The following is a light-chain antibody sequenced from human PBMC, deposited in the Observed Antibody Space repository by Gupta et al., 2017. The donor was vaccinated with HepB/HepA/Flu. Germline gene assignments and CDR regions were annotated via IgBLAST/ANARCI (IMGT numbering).Light chain of an antibody. J-gene: IGLJ2*01. CDR1: ALPKQY. CDR3: QSADSSGTYVV. Sequence: SYELTQPPSVSVSPGQTARITCSGDALPKQYAYWYQQKPGKAPVVVIYKDIERPSGIPERFSGSSSGTTVTLTISGVQAEDEADYYCQSADSSGTYVVFGGGTKLTVL. CDR2: KDI. V-gene: IGLV3-25*03.